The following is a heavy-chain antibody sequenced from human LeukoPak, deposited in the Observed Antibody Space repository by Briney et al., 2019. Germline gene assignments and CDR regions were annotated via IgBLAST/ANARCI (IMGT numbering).Heavy chain of an antibody. CDR2: IIPIFGTA. CDR3: ARSDTGDTAMAYFDY. Sequence: SVKVSCKASGGTFSSYAISWVRQSPGQGLEWMGGIIPIFGTANYAQKFQGRVTITADESTSTAYMELSSLRSEDTAVYYCARSDTGDTAMAYFDYWGQGTLVTVSS. V-gene: IGHV1-69*13. CDR1: GGTFSSYA. J-gene: IGHJ4*02. D-gene: IGHD5-18*01.